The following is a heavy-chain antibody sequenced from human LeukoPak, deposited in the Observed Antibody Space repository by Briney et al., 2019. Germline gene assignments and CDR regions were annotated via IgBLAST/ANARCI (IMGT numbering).Heavy chain of an antibody. Sequence: ASVKVSCKASGYTFTSYGISWVRQAPGQGREWMGWISAYNGNTNYAQKLQGRVTMTTDTSTSTAYMELRSLRSDDTAVYYCAATYYDILTGYFNYYYGMDVWGQGTTVTVSS. J-gene: IGHJ6*02. V-gene: IGHV1-18*01. CDR2: ISAYNGNT. D-gene: IGHD3-9*01. CDR1: GYTFTSYG. CDR3: AATYYDILTGYFNYYYGMDV.